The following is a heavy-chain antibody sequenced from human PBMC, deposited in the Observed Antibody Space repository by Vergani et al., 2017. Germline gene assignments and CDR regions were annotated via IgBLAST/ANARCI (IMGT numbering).Heavy chain of an antibody. D-gene: IGHD6-25*01. V-gene: IGHV4-31*11. Sequence: QVQLQESGPGVVKPSQTLPLTCAVSGGSISSGDHCWTWIRQRPGKGLEWIGYIFYSGTTYDNPSLRSRLTISVDTSQNQFSLKLRSVTAAGTAVYYCARVDTXVPATSHFYYMDVWGKGTTVVVSS. CDR2: IFYSGTT. CDR3: ARVDTXVPATSHFYYMDV. J-gene: IGHJ6*03. CDR1: GGSISSGDHC.